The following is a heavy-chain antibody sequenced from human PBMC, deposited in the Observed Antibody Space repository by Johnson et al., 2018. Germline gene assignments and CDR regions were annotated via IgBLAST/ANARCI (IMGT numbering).Heavy chain of an antibody. CDR3: ARDLTRMVREVIEKGAFDF. J-gene: IGHJ3*01. Sequence: QVQLVESGGGVVQPGRSLRLSCAASGFTFSSYAMHWVRQAPGKGLEWVAVISYDGSNKYYADSVKGRFTISRDNSKNTLYLQMSSLRAEETAVYYRARDLTRMVREVIEKGAFDFWGQGTMVTVSS. CDR2: ISYDGSNK. CDR1: GFTFSSYA. D-gene: IGHD3-10*01. V-gene: IGHV3-30-3*01.